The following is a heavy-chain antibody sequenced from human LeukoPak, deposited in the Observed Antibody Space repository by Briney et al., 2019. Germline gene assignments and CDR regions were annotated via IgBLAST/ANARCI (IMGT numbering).Heavy chain of an antibody. V-gene: IGHV4-38-2*02. CDR3: ARIRVYYDSSGFDI. J-gene: IGHJ3*02. D-gene: IGHD3-22*01. CDR2: IYHSGNA. CDR1: GYSITSGYY. Sequence: SETLSLTCTVSGYSITSGYYWGWIRQSPGKGLEWIGTIYHSGNAYYNPSLNSRVTISIDTSKDQFSLNLYSVTAADTAVYYCARIRVYYDSSGFDIWGQGTMVTVSS.